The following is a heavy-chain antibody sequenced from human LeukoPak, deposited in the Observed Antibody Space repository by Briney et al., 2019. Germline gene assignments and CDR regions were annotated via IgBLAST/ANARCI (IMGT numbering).Heavy chain of an antibody. CDR2: IWYDGSNK. CDR1: GFTFSSYG. Sequence: GGSLRLSCAASGFTFSSYGTHWVRQAPGKGLEWVAVIWYDGSNKYYADSVKGRFTISRDNSKNTLYLQMNSLRAEDTAVYYCARENRNYYDSSGFDYWGQGTLVTVSS. J-gene: IGHJ4*02. V-gene: IGHV3-33*01. D-gene: IGHD3-22*01. CDR3: ARENRNYYDSSGFDY.